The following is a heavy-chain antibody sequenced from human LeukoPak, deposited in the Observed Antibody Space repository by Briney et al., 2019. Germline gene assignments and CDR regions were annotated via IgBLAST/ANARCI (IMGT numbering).Heavy chain of an antibody. CDR3: AKDPGGGDWWYFDY. CDR1: GFTFSNYG. Sequence: PGTSLRLSCVASGFTFSNYGMHWVRQAPGKGLEWVAVIWYDGGNKYYADSVKGRFTISRDNSKNTLYLQMNSLRAEDTAVYYCAKDPGGGDWWYFDYWGQGALVTVSP. D-gene: IGHD2-21*02. V-gene: IGHV3-33*06. CDR2: IWYDGGNK. J-gene: IGHJ4*02.